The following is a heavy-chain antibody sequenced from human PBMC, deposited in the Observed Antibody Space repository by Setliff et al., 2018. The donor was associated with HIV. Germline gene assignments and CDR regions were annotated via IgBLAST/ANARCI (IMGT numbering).Heavy chain of an antibody. J-gene: IGHJ5*02. V-gene: IGHV4-59*01. Sequence: PSETLSLTCTVSGGSMSTYYWSWIRQPPGKGLEWIGYIYTSGSTNYNPSLRSRVTISVDTSKNHFSLRLSSVTAADTAVYYCARKGNVGGWFDPWGQGTLVTVSS. D-gene: IGHD3-16*01. CDR3: ARKGNVGGWFDP. CDR2: IYTSGST. CDR1: GGSMSTYY.